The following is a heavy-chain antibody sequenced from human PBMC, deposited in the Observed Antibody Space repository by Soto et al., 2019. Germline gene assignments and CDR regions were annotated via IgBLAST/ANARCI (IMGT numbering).Heavy chain of an antibody. Sequence: PGGSLRLSCAASGFTVSSNYMSWVRQAPGKGLEWVSVIYSGGSTYYADSVKGRFTISRHNSKNTLYLQMNSLRAEDTAVYYCARESCSGGSCYWDYWGQGTLVTVSS. CDR2: IYSGGST. V-gene: IGHV3-53*04. CDR3: ARESCSGGSCYWDY. D-gene: IGHD2-15*01. CDR1: GFTVSSNY. J-gene: IGHJ4*02.